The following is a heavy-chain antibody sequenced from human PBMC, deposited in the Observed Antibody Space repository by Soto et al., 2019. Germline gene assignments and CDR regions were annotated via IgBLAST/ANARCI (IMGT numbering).Heavy chain of an antibody. CDR2: ISGSGGST. J-gene: IGHJ4*02. CDR3: ANPPGRCGSGCPVRGY. V-gene: IGHV3-23*01. Sequence: PGGSLRLSCAASGFTFSSYAMSWVRQAPGKGLEWVSAISGSGGSTYYADSVKGRFTISRDNSRNTLYLQMNSLRAEDTAVYYCANPPGRCGSGCPVRGYWGQGTLVTVSS. CDR1: GFTFSSYA. D-gene: IGHD6-19*01.